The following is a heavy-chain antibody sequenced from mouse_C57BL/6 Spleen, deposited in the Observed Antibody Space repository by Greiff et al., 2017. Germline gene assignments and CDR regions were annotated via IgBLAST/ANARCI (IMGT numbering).Heavy chain of an antibody. CDR2: IYPGDGDT. CDR3: ARKGAIYWYFDV. Sequence: QVQLQQSGAELVKPGASVKISCKASGYAFSSYWMNWVKQRPGKGLEWIGQIYPGDGDTNYNGKFKGKATLTADKSSSTAYMQLSSLTSEDSAVYVCARKGAIYWYFDVWGTGTTVTVSS. V-gene: IGHV1-80*01. CDR1: GYAFSSYW. J-gene: IGHJ1*03.